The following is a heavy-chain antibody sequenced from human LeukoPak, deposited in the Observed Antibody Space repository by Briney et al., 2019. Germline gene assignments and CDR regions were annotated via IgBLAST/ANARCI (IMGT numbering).Heavy chain of an antibody. V-gene: IGHV4-4*07. Sequence: SETLSLTCTLSGGSLIGYYWTWLRQPAGKGLEWIGRISSSGSTNYTPSLQRRVTMSVDTSKNQVSLRLSSVTAADTAVYCCARARSGWYFDLWGGGTLVTVS. CDR1: GGSLIGYY. D-gene: IGHD6-19*01. CDR3: ARARSGWYFDL. J-gene: IGHJ4*02. CDR2: ISSSGST.